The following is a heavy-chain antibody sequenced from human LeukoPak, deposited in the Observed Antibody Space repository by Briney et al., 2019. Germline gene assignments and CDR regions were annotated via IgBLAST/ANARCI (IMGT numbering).Heavy chain of an antibody. Sequence: SETLSLTCTVSAGSISSSSYYWGWIRQPPGKGLEWIGSIYYSGSTYYNPSLKSRVTISVDTSKNQFSLKLSSVTAADTAVYYCASRAYCGGDCFQLSDAFDIWGQGTMVTVSS. V-gene: IGHV4-39*07. D-gene: IGHD2-21*01. CDR1: AGSISSSSYY. CDR3: ASRAYCGGDCFQLSDAFDI. J-gene: IGHJ3*02. CDR2: IYYSGST.